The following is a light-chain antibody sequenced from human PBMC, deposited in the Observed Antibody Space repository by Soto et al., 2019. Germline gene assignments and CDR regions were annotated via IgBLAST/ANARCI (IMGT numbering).Light chain of an antibody. Sequence: QSALTQPASVSGSPGQSITISCTGTSSDVGGYNYVSWYQQHPGKAPKLMIYEVSNRPSGVSNRFSGSKSGNTASLTISGLPAEDAADYYCSSYTSSRVFGGGTKLTVL. V-gene: IGLV2-14*01. CDR2: EVS. CDR1: SSDVGGYNY. J-gene: IGLJ3*02. CDR3: SSYTSSRV.